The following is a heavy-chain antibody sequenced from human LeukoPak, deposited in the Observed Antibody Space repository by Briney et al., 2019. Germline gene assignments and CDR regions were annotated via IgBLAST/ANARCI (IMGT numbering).Heavy chain of an antibody. CDR3: ARENGLSHPRRFDP. CDR2: IYYIGAT. J-gene: IGHJ5*02. V-gene: IGHV4-59*01. Sequence: SETLSLTCTVSGGSISRYYWSWIRQPPGKGLEWIGHIYYIGATNYNPSLKSRVTISVDTSKNQFSLKLNSVTAADTAVYYCARENGLSHPRRFDPWGQGTLVTVSS. CDR1: GGSISRYY. D-gene: IGHD2-8*01.